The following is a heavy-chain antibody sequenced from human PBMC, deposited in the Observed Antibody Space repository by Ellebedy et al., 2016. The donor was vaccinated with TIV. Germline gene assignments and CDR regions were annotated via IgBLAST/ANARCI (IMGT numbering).Heavy chain of an antibody. V-gene: IGHV3-33*01. D-gene: IGHD3-9*01. CDR3: ARDLWELHFDYYFDC. CDR2: IWYDGSKE. CDR1: GFIFSNYG. J-gene: IGHJ4*02. Sequence: GESLKISCAASGFIFSNYGMHWVRQRPGKGLEWVAVIWYDGSKEYYADSVKGRFTISRDNSKNTVYLQMGSLRAEDTAVYYCARDLWELHFDYYFDCWGQGTLVTVSS.